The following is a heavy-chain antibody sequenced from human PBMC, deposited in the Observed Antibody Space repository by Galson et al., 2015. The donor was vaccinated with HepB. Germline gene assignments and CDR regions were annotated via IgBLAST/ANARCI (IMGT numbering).Heavy chain of an antibody. CDR1: GFTFSDYY. CDR3: AREGVVNPWGSSVFWYFDL. V-gene: IGHV3-11*01. D-gene: IGHD4-23*01. CDR2: ISSSGSTI. Sequence: SLRLSCAASGFTFSDYYMSWIRQAPGKGLEWVSYISSSGSTIYYADSVKGRFTISRDNAKNSLYLQMNSLRAEDTAVYYCAREGVVNPWGSSVFWYFDLWGRGTLVTVSS. J-gene: IGHJ2*01.